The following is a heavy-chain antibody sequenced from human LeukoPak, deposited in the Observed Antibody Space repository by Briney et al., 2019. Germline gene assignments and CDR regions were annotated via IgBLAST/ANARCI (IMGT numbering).Heavy chain of an antibody. Sequence: GASVKVSCKASGYTFTCYYIHWVRQAPGQGLEWMGWINPNSGGTNYAQKFQGRVTMTRDTSISTAYMELSRLRSDDTAVYYCARVKNYYDSSGYLYYFDYWGQGTLVTVSS. CDR2: INPNSGGT. J-gene: IGHJ4*02. D-gene: IGHD3-22*01. V-gene: IGHV1-2*02. CDR3: ARVKNYYDSSGYLYYFDY. CDR1: GYTFTCYY.